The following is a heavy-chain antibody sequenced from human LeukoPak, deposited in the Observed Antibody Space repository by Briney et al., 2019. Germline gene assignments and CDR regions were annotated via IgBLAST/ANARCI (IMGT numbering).Heavy chain of an antibody. CDR3: ARDPITMVRGVYYYYYMDV. J-gene: IGHJ6*03. Sequence: SETLSLTCTVSNGSISNNNYYWGWIRQPPGKGLEWIGTIFSSGSTYYNPSLKSRVTISIDTSKSQFSLKLSSVTAADTAVYYCARDPITMVRGVYYYYYMDVWGKGTTVTVSS. CDR1: NGSISNNNYY. V-gene: IGHV4-39*07. D-gene: IGHD3-10*01. CDR2: IFSSGST.